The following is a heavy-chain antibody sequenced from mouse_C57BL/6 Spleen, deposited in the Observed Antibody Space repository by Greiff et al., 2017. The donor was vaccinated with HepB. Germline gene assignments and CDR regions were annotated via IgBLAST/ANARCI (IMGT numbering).Heavy chain of an antibody. Sequence: QVQLQQPGAELVKPGASVKLSCKASGYTFTSYWMHWVKQRPGRGLEWIGRIDPNSGGTKYNEKFKSKATLTVDKPSSTAYMQLSSLTSEDSAVYYCASSFITTVVADWYFDVWGTGTTVTVSS. D-gene: IGHD1-1*01. CDR2: IDPNSGGT. V-gene: IGHV1-72*01. J-gene: IGHJ1*03. CDR1: GYTFTSYW. CDR3: ASSFITTVVADWYFDV.